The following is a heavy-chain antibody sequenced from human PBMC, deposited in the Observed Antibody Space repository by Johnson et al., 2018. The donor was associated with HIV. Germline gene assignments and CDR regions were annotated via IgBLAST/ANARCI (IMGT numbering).Heavy chain of an antibody. J-gene: IGHJ3*02. CDR1: GFTVSSNY. D-gene: IGHD3-22*01. Sequence: VQLVESGGGLVQPGGSLRLSCAASGFTVSSNYMSWVRQAPGKGLEWVSVIYSGGSAYYADSVQGRFTISRDNSKNTLYLQMNSLRAEDKAVYYCVRGFRAHTETEGTMIIAPGAFDIWGQGTMVTVSS. CDR2: IYSGGSA. V-gene: IGHV3-66*01. CDR3: VRGFRAHTETEGTMIIAPGAFDI.